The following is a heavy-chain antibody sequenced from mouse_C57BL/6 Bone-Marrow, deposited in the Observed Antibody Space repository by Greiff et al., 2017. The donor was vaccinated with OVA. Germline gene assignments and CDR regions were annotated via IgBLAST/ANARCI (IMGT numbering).Heavy chain of an antibody. V-gene: IGHV14-4*01. D-gene: IGHD2-2*01. CDR2: IDPENGDT. CDR3: TTDGYAWFAY. CDR1: GFNIKDDY. J-gene: IGHJ3*01. Sequence: VQLQQSGAELVRPGASVKLSCTASGFNIKDDYMHWVKPRPEQGLEWIGWIDPENGDTEYASKFQGKATITADTSSNTAYLQLSGLTSEDTAVYYCTTDGYAWFAYWGQGTLVTVSA.